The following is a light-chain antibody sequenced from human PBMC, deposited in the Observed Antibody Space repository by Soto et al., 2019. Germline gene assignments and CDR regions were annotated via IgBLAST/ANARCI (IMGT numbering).Light chain of an antibody. Sequence: QSVLTQPPSVSGAPGQRVTISCTGSSSNIGAGYDVHWYQQLPGTAPKLLIYGNSNRPSGVPDRFSGSKSGTSASLAITGLHAEDEADYYCQSYDSSLRGRVFGGGTKLTVL. CDR3: QSYDSSLRGRV. V-gene: IGLV1-40*01. CDR1: SSNIGAGYD. J-gene: IGLJ3*02. CDR2: GNS.